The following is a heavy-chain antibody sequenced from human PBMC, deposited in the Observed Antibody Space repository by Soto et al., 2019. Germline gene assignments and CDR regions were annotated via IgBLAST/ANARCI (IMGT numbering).Heavy chain of an antibody. CDR2: ISHGATRK. CDR3: AKDWVGGSNRYQLDY. V-gene: IGHV3-30*18. D-gene: IGHD4-4*01. J-gene: IGHJ4*02. CDR1: RFTFSDYG. Sequence: GGSLRLSCAASRFTFSDYGMHWVRQAPGKGLEWVAGISHGATRKSYSDSVKGRFIISRDNSKKMLYLQLNSLRREDTAVYYCAKDWVGGSNRYQLDYWGRGXLVTVYS.